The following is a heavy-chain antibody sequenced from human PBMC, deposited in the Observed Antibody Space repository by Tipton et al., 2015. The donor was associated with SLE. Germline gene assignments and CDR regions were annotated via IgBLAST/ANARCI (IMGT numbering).Heavy chain of an antibody. CDR3: AREGIGPPDY. V-gene: IGHV3-48*03. D-gene: IGHD6-13*01. Sequence: SLRLSCATSGFTFSSYEMNWVRQAPGKGLEWVSYISGSAETIYYADSVRGRFTISRDNAKRSLYLQMNSLRAEDTAIYFCAREGIGPPDYWGQGTLVTVSS. CDR2: ISGSAETI. J-gene: IGHJ4*02. CDR1: GFTFSSYE.